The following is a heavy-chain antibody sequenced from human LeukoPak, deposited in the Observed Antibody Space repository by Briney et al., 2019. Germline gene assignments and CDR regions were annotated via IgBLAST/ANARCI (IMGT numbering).Heavy chain of an antibody. CDR1: GVSISTYF. V-gene: IGHV4-59*01. CDR2: ISNSGTT. Sequence: PSETLSLTCTVSGVSISTYFWTWIRQPPGKRLEWIGYISNSGTTNYNPSLKSRVTISVDTSNNQFSLKVTSVTAADTAVYYCARGALTGPFYFDYWGQGTLVTVSS. CDR3: ARGALTGPFYFDY. J-gene: IGHJ4*02. D-gene: IGHD3-9*01.